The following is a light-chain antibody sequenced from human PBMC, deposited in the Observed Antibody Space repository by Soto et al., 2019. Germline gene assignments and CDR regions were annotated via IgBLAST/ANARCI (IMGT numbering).Light chain of an antibody. Sequence: DIQMTQSPSSLSASVGDRVTITCRASQSISTYLNWYQHRPGKAPKVLIYGASSVQSGVSSRFSGRGSGTDFTLSISSLQPEDFATYYCQQSYSVPWTFGQGTKVEI. V-gene: IGKV1-39*01. CDR2: GAS. CDR1: QSISTY. J-gene: IGKJ1*01. CDR3: QQSYSVPWT.